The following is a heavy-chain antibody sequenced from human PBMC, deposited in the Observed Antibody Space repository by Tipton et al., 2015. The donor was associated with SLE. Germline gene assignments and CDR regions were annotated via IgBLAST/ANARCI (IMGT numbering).Heavy chain of an antibody. Sequence: SLRLSCAASGFNSDDYDMSWVRQAPGKGLEWVCGISWKGRSIGYAESVKGRFTVSRDNAKNALFLQMNSLGAEDTALYYCGRGGYSMAYGFDLWGQGTMGTVSS. V-gene: IGHV3-20*04. CDR1: GFNSDDYD. J-gene: IGHJ3*01. CDR2: ISWKGRSI. CDR3: GRGGYSMAYGFDL. D-gene: IGHD2-8*01.